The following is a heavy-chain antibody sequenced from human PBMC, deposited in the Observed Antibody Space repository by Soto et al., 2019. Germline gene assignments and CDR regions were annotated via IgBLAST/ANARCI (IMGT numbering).Heavy chain of an antibody. CDR2: IYPGDSDT. J-gene: IGHJ5*01. CDR3: ARHIVGATEWFDS. Sequence: GESLKISCMGSGYKVSTWHNFTSYWIAWVRQMPGEGLEWMGIIYPGDSDTRYSPSFQGQVTISADKSISSVYLQWNSLKASDTAMYYCARHIVGATEWFDSWGQGTLVTVSS. V-gene: IGHV5-51*01. CDR1: GYKVSTWHNFTSYW. D-gene: IGHD1-26*01.